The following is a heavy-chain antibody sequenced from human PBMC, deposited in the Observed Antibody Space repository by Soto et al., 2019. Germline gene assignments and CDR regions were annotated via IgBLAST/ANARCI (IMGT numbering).Heavy chain of an antibody. J-gene: IGHJ5*02. CDR3: VRGSYWSNGVRYNLGYFEP. CDR2: IWSDGNDK. V-gene: IGHV3-33*01. CDR1: GFTLSNFA. D-gene: IGHD2-8*01. Sequence: GSLRVSGTPSGFTLSNFALPWVRHAPGKGLEWVAIIWSDGNDKYYADSVKGRFTISSDNSKNTLSLQMNRLRAEDTAVYYCVRGSYWSNGVRYNLGYFEPWGQGTLVTFSS.